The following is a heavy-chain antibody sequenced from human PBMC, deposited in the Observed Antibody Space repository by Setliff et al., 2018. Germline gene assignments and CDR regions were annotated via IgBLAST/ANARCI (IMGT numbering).Heavy chain of an antibody. J-gene: IGHJ4*02. CDR1: GFSFSRYW. CDR3: ARDRGSGSYFLRYFDY. Sequence: PGGSLRLSCAASGFSFSRYWMNWVRQAPGKGLEWVSYISSSSSTIYYADSVKGRFTISRDNAKNSLYLQMNSLRAEDTAVYYCARDRGSGSYFLRYFDYWGQGTLVTVSS. CDR2: ISSSSSTI. D-gene: IGHD1-26*01. V-gene: IGHV3-48*01.